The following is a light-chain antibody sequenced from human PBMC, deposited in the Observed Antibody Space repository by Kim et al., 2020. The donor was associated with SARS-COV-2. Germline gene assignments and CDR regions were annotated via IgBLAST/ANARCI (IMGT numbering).Light chain of an antibody. CDR3: CSYAGSYTYV. CDR1: SSDVGGYNY. V-gene: IGLV2-11*01. Sequence: GQSVIISCTGTSSDVGGYNYVAWYQQHPGKAHKRMIYDVSKRPSGVPDRFSGSKSGNTASLTISGLQAEDEADYYCCSYAGSYTYVFGTGTKVTVL. CDR2: DVS. J-gene: IGLJ1*01.